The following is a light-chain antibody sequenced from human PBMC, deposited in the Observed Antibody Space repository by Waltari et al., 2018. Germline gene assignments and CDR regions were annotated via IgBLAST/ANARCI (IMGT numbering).Light chain of an antibody. V-gene: IGLV1-47*01. CDR2: RNN. CDR3: AAWDDSLSGRV. J-gene: IGLJ3*02. CDR1: RSNIGRNY. Sequence: QSVLTQPPSASGTPGQRVTISCSGSRSNIGRNYVYWYQQLSGTAPNLLIYRNNQRPSGVPDRFSGSKSGTSASLAISGLRSEDEADYYCAAWDDSLSGRVFGGGTKVTVL.